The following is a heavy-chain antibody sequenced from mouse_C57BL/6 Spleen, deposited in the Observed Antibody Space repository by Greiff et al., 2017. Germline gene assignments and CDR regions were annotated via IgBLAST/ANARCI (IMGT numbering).Heavy chain of an antibody. D-gene: IGHD1-1*01. CDR2: IYPGSGST. J-gene: IGHJ1*03. Sequence: QVQLQQPGAELVKPGASVKMSCKASGYTFTSYWITWVKQRPGQGLEWIGDIYPGSGSTNYNEKFKSKATLTVDTSSSTAYMQLSSLTSEDSAVYYCAREPYGSSYWYFDVWGTGTTVTVSS. CDR3: AREPYGSSYWYFDV. CDR1: GYTFTSYW. V-gene: IGHV1-55*01.